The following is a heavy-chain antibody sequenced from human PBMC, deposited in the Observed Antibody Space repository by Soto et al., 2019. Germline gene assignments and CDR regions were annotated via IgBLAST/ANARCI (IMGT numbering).Heavy chain of an antibody. CDR1: GYTFTGYY. V-gene: IGHV1-2*02. D-gene: IGHD6-13*01. CDR3: VRGSSSQSGAGGY. CDR2: INPNSGGT. Sequence: QVQLVQSGAEVKKPGASVKVSCKASGYTFTGYYMHWVRQAPGQGLEWMGWINPNSGGTNYAQKFQGRVTMTRDTSISTAHMELSRLRSNDTAVYYGVRGSSSQSGAGGYWGQGTLVTVSS. J-gene: IGHJ4*02.